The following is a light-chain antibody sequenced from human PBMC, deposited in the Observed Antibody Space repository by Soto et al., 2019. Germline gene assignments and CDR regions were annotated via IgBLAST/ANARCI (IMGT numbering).Light chain of an antibody. CDR2: GAS. J-gene: IGKJ1*01. Sequence: EIVLTQSPVTLSSSPGERATLSCRASQTVTSNYLAWYQQKPGQAPRLLFFGASIRATGLPDRFSGGGSGTDFTLTISRLEPEDFAVYYCQQYGSSPGTFGQGTKVDIK. CDR1: QTVTSNY. CDR3: QQYGSSPGT. V-gene: IGKV3-20*01.